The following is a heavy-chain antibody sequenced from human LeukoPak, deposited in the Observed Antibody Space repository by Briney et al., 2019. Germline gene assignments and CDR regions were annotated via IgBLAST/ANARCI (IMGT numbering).Heavy chain of an antibody. J-gene: IGHJ4*02. Sequence: PGGSLRLSCAASGFTCSNAWLNWVRQAPGKGPEWVGRIKKKTEGGTADYAESVKGRFTISRDDSKDSSYLQMNSLKTEDTGVYYCTRYSSGWLWGQGTLVTVSS. CDR2: IKKKTEGGTA. CDR3: TRYSSGWL. CDR1: GFTCSNAW. V-gene: IGHV3-15*01. D-gene: IGHD6-19*01.